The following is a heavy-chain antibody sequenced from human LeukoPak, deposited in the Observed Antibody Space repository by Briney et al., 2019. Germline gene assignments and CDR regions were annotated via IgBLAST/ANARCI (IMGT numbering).Heavy chain of an antibody. CDR3: AHTGVAGTDWIVPYFDY. J-gene: IGHJ4*02. V-gene: IGHV2-5*01. Sequence: SGPTLVNPTQTLTLTCTFSGFSLSTSGVGVGWFRQPPGKALEWLTLIYWNDDKRYSPSLKSRLTITKDTSRNQVVLTMTNKDPVDTATYYCAHTGVAGTDWIVPYFDYWGQGTLVTVSS. CDR1: GFSLSTSGVG. CDR2: IYWNDDK. D-gene: IGHD6-19*01.